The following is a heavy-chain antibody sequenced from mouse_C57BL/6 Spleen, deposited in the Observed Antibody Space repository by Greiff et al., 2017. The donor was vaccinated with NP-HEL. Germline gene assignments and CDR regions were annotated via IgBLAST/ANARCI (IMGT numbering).Heavy chain of an antibody. CDR2: INPSNGGT. CDR3: ARADGYYVYSGDY. D-gene: IGHD2-3*01. J-gene: IGHJ2*01. V-gene: IGHV1-53*01. Sequence: VQLQQSGTELVKPGASVKLSCKASGYTFTSYWMHWVKQRPGQGLEWIGNINPSNGGTNYNEKFKSKATLTVDKSSSTAYMQLCSLTSEDSAVYYCARADGYYVYSGDYWGQGTTLTVSS. CDR1: GYTFTSYW.